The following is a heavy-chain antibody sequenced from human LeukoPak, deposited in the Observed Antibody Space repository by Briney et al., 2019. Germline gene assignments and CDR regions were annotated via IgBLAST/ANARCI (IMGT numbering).Heavy chain of an antibody. CDR3: ARGVGDPGYVYYYYMDV. J-gene: IGHJ6*03. CDR1: GGSISSYY. Sequence: SETLSLTCTVSGGSISSYYWSWIRKPPGKGLEWIGYIYYTGSTNYNPSLKSRVTISVDTSKNQFSLKLSSVTAADTAVYYCARGVGDPGYVYYYYMDVWGKGTTVTISS. V-gene: IGHV4-59*01. D-gene: IGHD3-16*01. CDR2: IYYTGST.